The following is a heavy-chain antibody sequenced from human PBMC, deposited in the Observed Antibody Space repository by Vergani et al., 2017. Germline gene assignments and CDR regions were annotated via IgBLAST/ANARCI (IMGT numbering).Heavy chain of an antibody. V-gene: IGHV3-33*01. J-gene: IGHJ4*02. CDR1: GFTFSSYG. CDR2: IWYDGSNK. CDR3: ARAEGLYDYFDY. Sequence: QVQLVESGGGVVQPGRSLRLSCAASGFTFSSYGMHWVRQAPGKGLEWVAVIWYDGSNKYYADSVKGRFTISRDNSKNTLYLQMNSLRAEDTAVYYCARAEGLYDYFDYWGQGTLVTVSS. D-gene: IGHD4/OR15-4a*01.